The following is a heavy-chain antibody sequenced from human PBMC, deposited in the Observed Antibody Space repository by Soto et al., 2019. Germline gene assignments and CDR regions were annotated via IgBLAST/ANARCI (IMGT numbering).Heavy chain of an antibody. V-gene: IGHV4-39*01. CDR1: GGSISSSSYY. CDR2: IYYSGST. CDR3: ARLTTTVMGSDY. J-gene: IGHJ4*02. Sequence: SETLSLTCTVSGGSISSSSYYWGWIRQPPGKGLEWIGSIYYSGSTYYNPSLKSRVTISVDTSKNQFSLKLSSVTAADTAVYYCARLTTTVMGSDYWGQGTLVTVSS. D-gene: IGHD4-17*01.